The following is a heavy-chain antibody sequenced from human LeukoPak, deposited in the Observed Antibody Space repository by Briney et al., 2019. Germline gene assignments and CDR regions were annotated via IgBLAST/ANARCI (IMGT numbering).Heavy chain of an antibody. Sequence: ASVKVSCKASGYTFTSYDINWVRQATGQGLEWMGWMNPNSGNTGYAQKFQGRVTMTRNTSMSTAYMELSSLRSEDTAVYYCARGLLGDFWSGYYSYYYYYYGMDVWGQGTTVTVSS. CDR3: ARGLLGDFWSGYYSYYYYYYGMDV. CDR2: MNPNSGNT. J-gene: IGHJ6*02. D-gene: IGHD3-3*01. CDR1: GYTFTSYD. V-gene: IGHV1-8*01.